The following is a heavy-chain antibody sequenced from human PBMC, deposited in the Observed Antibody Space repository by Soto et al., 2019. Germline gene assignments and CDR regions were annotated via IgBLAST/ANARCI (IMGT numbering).Heavy chain of an antibody. CDR3: ARIPGLYYYGMDV. J-gene: IGHJ6*02. Sequence: SGATLVNPTQTLTLTCTFSGFSLSTSGMRVSWIRQPRGKALEWLARIDWDDDKFYSTSLKTRLTISKDTSKNQVVLTMTNMDPVDTATYYCARIPGLYYYGMDVWGQGTTVTVSS. V-gene: IGHV2-70*04. CDR1: GFSLSTSGMR. CDR2: IDWDDDK.